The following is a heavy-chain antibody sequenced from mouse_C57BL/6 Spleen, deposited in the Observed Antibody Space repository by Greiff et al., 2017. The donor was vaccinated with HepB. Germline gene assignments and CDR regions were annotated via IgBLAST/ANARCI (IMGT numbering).Heavy chain of an antibody. J-gene: IGHJ2*01. CDR2: IDPSDSET. CDR3: ARKVELRLYFDY. Sequence: VKLQQPGAELVRPGSSVKLSCKASGYTFTSYWMHWVKQRPIQGLEWIGNIDPSDSETHYNQKFKDKGTLTLDKSSITAYMQLSSLTSEDSAVYYCARKVELRLYFDYWGQGTTLTVSS. D-gene: IGHD3-2*02. CDR1: GYTFTSYW. V-gene: IGHV1-52*01.